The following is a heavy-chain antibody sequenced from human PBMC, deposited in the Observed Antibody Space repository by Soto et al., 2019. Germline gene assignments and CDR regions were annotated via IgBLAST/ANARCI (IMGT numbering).Heavy chain of an antibody. D-gene: IGHD2-2*01. V-gene: IGHV4-30-4*01. CDR1: GGSISSGDYY. J-gene: IGHJ5*02. CDR2: IYYSGST. Sequence: SETLSLTCTVSGGSISSGDYYWSWIRQPPGKGLEWIGYIYYSGSTYYNPSLKRRVTISVDTSKNQFSLKLRSVTAADTAVYYCARHNIVVVPAWFDPWGQGTLVTVSS. CDR3: ARHNIVVVPAWFDP.